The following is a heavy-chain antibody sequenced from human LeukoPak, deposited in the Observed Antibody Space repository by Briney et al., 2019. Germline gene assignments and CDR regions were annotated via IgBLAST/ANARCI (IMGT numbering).Heavy chain of an antibody. CDR1: GFTVSSNY. V-gene: IGHV3-66*02. J-gene: IGHJ3*02. D-gene: IGHD2-2*02. CDR3: ARSIVVPAAILGNAFDI. Sequence: GGSLRLPCAASGFTVSSNYMSWVRQAPGRGLEWVSVIYSGGSTYYADSVKGRFTISRDNSKNTLYLQMNSLRAEDTAVYYCARSIVVPAAILGNAFDIWGQGTMVTVSS. CDR2: IYSGGST.